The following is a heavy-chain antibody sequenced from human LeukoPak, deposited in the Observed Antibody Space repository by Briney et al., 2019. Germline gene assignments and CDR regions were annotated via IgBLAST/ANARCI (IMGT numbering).Heavy chain of an antibody. Sequence: SETLSLTCTVSGDSITNYPWNWIRQPPGKGLEWIGYVHYTGNTDYNPSLKSRVTISADMSKNQFSLKLSSVTPADTAVYYCVRDPAAGWLDPWGQGILVTVSS. V-gene: IGHV4-59*01. CDR2: VHYTGNT. D-gene: IGHD6-25*01. J-gene: IGHJ5*02. CDR1: GDSITNYP. CDR3: VRDPAAGWLDP.